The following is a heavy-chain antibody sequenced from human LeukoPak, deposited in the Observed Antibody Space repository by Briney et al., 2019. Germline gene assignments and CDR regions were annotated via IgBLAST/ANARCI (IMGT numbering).Heavy chain of an antibody. Sequence: GGSLRLSCAASGFTFSSYRMNWVRQAPGKGLEWVSGISWNSGSIGYADSVKGRFTISRDNAKNSLYLQMNSLRAEDTALYYCAKVPLEAVDIVGATYFDYWGQGTLVTVSS. J-gene: IGHJ4*02. D-gene: IGHD1-26*01. V-gene: IGHV3-9*01. CDR3: AKVPLEAVDIVGATYFDY. CDR1: GFTFSSYR. CDR2: ISWNSGSI.